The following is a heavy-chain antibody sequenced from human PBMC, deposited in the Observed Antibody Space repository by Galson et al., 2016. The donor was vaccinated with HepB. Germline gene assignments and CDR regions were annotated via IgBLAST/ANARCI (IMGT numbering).Heavy chain of an antibody. V-gene: IGHV1-69*13. CDR2: VIPIFGSP. CDR3: AICRVYGEYVNYDMGV. D-gene: IGHD4-17*01. J-gene: IGHJ6*02. Sequence: SVKVSCKASGGTFSSYAISWVRQAPGQGLEWMGGVIPIFGSPNYARKFQGRVTISADESTTTAYMELSSLRSEDTAVYFGAICRVYGEYVNYDMGVWGQGTSVTVSS. CDR1: GGTFSSYA.